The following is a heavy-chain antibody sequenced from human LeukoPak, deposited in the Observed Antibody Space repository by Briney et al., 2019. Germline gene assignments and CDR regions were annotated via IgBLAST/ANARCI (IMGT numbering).Heavy chain of an antibody. D-gene: IGHD3-22*01. V-gene: IGHV3-48*01. CDR1: GFSFSNYN. J-gene: IGHJ4*02. CDR3: ARDPYYDSSGYS. Sequence: GGSLRLSCSASGFSFSNYNMNWVRQAPGKGLEWISYISYSSRTTHYADSLKGRFTISRDNAADSLYLQMNSLRAEGTAVYYCARDPYYDSSGYSWGQGTLVTVSS. CDR2: ISYSSRTT.